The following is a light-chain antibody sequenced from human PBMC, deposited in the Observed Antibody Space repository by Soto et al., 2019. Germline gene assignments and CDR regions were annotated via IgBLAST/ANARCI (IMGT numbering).Light chain of an antibody. V-gene: IGLV1-40*01. CDR2: GNS. CDR1: SSNIGAGYD. CDR3: QSYASSLSGSVV. J-gene: IGLJ2*01. Sequence: QSVLTQPPSVSGAPGQRVTISCTGSSSNIGAGYDVHWYQQLPGTAPKLLIYGNSNRPSGVPDRISGSKSGTSASLAITGLQAEDEDDYYCQSYASSLSGSVVFGGGTMLTVL.